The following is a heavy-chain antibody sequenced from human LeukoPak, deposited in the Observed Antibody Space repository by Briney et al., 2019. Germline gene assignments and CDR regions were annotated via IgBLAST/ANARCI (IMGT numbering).Heavy chain of an antibody. CDR1: GVPISSYY. J-gene: IGHJ6*02. CDR3: ARGARSGMDV. V-gene: IGHV4-4*07. Sequence: SETLSLTCTVSGVPISSYYWSWLRQPAGKGLEGIGRIYTSGSTNYNPSLKSRVTMSVDTSKNQFSLKLSSVTAADTAVYYCARGARSGMDVWGQGTTVTVSS. CDR2: IYTSGST.